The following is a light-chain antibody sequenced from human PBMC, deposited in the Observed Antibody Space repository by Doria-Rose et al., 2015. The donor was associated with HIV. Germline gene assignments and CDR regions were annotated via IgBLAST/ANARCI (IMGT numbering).Light chain of an antibody. V-gene: IGKV4-1*01. Sequence: DIRVTQSPESLGMSLGERATLNCKSNQSLLYTSYNYLAWYQQKPGQPPTLLIYWASTRQSGVPARFSGSGSGTDFTLTISSLEAEDVAVYYCQQYYDTPSFGPGTTVDIK. CDR3: QQYYDTPS. CDR1: QSLLYTSYNY. CDR2: WAS. J-gene: IGKJ3*01.